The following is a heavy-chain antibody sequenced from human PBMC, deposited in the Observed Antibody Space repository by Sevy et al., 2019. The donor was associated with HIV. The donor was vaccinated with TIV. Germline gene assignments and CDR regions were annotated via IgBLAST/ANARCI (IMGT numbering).Heavy chain of an antibody. Sequence: SETLSLTCTVSGGSVSSGSYYWSWIRQPPGKGLEWIGYIYYSGSTNYNPSLKSRVTISVDTSKNQFSLKLSSVTAADTAVYYCARDRRGSGWSYGMDVWGQGTTLTVSS. V-gene: IGHV4-61*01. J-gene: IGHJ6*02. CDR3: ARDRRGSGWSYGMDV. CDR2: IYYSGST. D-gene: IGHD6-19*01. CDR1: GGSVSSGSYY.